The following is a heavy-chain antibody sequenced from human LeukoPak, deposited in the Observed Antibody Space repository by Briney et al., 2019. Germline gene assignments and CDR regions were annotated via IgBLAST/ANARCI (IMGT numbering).Heavy chain of an antibody. CDR1: GFTFSTYW. Sequence: GGSLRLSCAASGFTFSTYWMHWVRQAPGKGLVWVSRISSDGSSTSYADSVKGRFTISRDNAKNTLYLQMNSLRAEDTAVYYCARTAYSDYSLGFWGQGTLVTVSS. D-gene: IGHD5-12*01. CDR3: ARTAYSDYSLGF. CDR2: ISSDGSST. J-gene: IGHJ4*02. V-gene: IGHV3-74*01.